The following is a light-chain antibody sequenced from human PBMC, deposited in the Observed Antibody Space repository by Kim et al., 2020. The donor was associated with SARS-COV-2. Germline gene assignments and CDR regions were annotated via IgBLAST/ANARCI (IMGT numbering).Light chain of an antibody. CDR1: NIGSKS. CDR2: YDS. V-gene: IGLV3-21*04. CDR3: QVWDLRIVHVV. Sequence: SYELTQPPSGSVAPGKTARITCGGNNIGSKSVHWYQQKPGQAPVLVIYYDSDRPSGTPERFSGSNSGNTATLTISRLEAGDEADYYCQVWDLRIVHVVLG. J-gene: IGLJ2*01.